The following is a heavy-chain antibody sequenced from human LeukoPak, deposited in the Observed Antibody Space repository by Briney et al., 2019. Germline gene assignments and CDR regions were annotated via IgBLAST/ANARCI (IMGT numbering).Heavy chain of an antibody. J-gene: IGHJ3*02. Sequence: GGSLRLSCAASGFIFSSYSMNWVRQAPGKGLEWVSYISSSSSTIYYADSVKGRFTISRDNAKNSLYLQMNSLRAEDTAVYYCARERETYDSSGDAFDIWGQGTMVTVSS. CDR1: GFIFSSYS. D-gene: IGHD3-22*01. CDR2: ISSSSSTI. V-gene: IGHV3-48*04. CDR3: ARERETYDSSGDAFDI.